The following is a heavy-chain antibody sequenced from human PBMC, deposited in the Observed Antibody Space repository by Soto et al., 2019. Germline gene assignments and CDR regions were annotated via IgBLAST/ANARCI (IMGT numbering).Heavy chain of an antibody. CDR1: GFTFSSYA. D-gene: IGHD5-12*01. Sequence: PGGSLRLSCAASGFTFSSYAMSWVRQAPGKGLEWVSAISGSGGSTYYADSVKGRFTISRDNSKNTLYLQMNSLRAEDTAVYYCAKGLPDRGHIVATLPYYYWGQGTPVTVSS. CDR2: ISGSGGST. J-gene: IGHJ4*02. V-gene: IGHV3-23*01. CDR3: AKGLPDRGHIVATLPYYY.